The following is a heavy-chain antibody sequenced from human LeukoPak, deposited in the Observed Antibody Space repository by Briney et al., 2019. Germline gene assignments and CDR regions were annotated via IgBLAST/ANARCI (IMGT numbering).Heavy chain of an antibody. CDR1: GGSISSLNL. CDR3: AGLEGRYSTDWFYFFDY. Sequence: SGTLSLTCIVSGGSISSLNLWSWLRQPPGKGLEWIGEMYLGGTTNFNASLKSRVTILIDKSKNQLSLQLTSVSAADTAVYYCAGLEGRYSTDWFYFFDYWGQGALVTVSS. J-gene: IGHJ4*02. CDR2: MYLGGTT. V-gene: IGHV4-4*02. D-gene: IGHD6-19*01.